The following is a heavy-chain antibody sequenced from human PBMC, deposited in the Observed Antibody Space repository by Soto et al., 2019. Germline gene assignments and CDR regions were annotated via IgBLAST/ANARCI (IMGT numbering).Heavy chain of an antibody. D-gene: IGHD6-13*01. CDR3: AKGGSSWTEWFDP. CDR2: INPSSGGT. J-gene: IGHJ5*02. V-gene: IGHV1-2*02. CDR1: GYPLTAKY. Sequence: QVQLVQSGAEVKKPGASAKVSCKASGYPLTAKYLHWVRQAPGQGLEWMGWINPSSGGTKEAQKFRGRVTMTRDTSISAAYMELSRLTSDDTAVYYCAKGGSSWTEWFDPWGQGTLVTVSS.